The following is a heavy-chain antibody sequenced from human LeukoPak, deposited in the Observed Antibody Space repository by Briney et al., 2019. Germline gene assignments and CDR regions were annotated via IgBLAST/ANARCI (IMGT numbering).Heavy chain of an antibody. CDR1: GYTFTSYG. V-gene: IGHV1-18*01. J-gene: IGHJ5*02. CDR2: ISAYNGNT. CDR3: ARDLVLDYDNSGYPSGNWFDP. D-gene: IGHD3-22*01. Sequence: ASVKVSCKASGYTFTSYGISWVRQAPGQGLEWMGWISAYNGNTNYAQKLQGRVTMTTDTSTSTAYMELRSLRSDDTAVYYCARDLVLDYDNSGYPSGNWFDPWGQGTLVTVSS.